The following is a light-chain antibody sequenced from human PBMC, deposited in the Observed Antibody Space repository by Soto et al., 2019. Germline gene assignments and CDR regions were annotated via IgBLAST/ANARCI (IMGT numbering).Light chain of an antibody. J-gene: IGLJ3*02. CDR2: LEGSGSY. CDR3: ETWDTNTWV. CDR1: SGHSSYI. V-gene: IGLV4-60*02. Sequence: QPVLTQSSSASASLGSSVNLTCTLSSGHSSYIIAWHQQQPGKAPRYLMKLEGSGSYNKGSGVPDRFSGSSSGADRYLTISNHQFEDEADYYCETWDTNTWVFGGGTKLTVL.